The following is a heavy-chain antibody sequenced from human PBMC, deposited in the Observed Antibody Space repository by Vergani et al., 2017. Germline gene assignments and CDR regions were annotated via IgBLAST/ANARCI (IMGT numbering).Heavy chain of an antibody. CDR1: FDSIRNLY. Sequence: QVQLQESSPGLVKSSETLSLTCSVSFDSIRNLYCNWIRQPPGKGLEWIGSIHYSENTNYNPSLKTRVTISVDTSKNQSSLTLTSVTAAVTAVYYCASDTHSGQRADRWGQGILVTVTS. J-gene: IGHJ5*02. CDR2: IHYSENT. CDR3: ASDTHSGQRADR. D-gene: IGHD6-19*01. V-gene: IGHV4-59*11.